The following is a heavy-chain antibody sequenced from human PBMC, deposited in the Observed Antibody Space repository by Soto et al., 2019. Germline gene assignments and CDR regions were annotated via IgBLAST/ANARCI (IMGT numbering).Heavy chain of an antibody. CDR3: ARSMMVQGVLFDL. Sequence: EVQLVESGGGLIQPGGSLRLSCEVSGFSVSGNYMSWVRQAPGKGLDWVSVIYSGGSRYYADSVRGRFTISRDESQNTLYLQMNNLRAEDTAVYYCARSMMVQGVLFDLWGRGSLVSVSS. CDR2: IYSGGSR. CDR1: GFSVSGNY. D-gene: IGHD3-10*01. V-gene: IGHV3-53*01. J-gene: IGHJ4*02.